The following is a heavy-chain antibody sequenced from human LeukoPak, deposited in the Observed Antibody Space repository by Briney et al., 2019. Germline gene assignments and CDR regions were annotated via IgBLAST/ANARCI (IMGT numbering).Heavy chain of an antibody. V-gene: IGHV1-8*01. Sequence: GASVKVSCKASGHTFTSYDINWVRQATGQGLEWMGWMNPDSGNTGYAQKFQGRVTMTRNPSISTAYMELSSLTSEDTADYYCARRIAAAGVGIVYWGQGTLVTVSS. J-gene: IGHJ4*02. CDR2: MNPDSGNT. CDR1: GHTFTSYD. CDR3: ARRIAAAGVGIVY. D-gene: IGHD6-13*01.